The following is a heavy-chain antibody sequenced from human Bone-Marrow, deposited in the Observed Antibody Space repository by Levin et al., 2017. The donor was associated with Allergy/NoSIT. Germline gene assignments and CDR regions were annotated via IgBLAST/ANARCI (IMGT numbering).Heavy chain of an antibody. D-gene: IGHD3-10*01. CDR2: ISAYNGNT. Sequence: ASVKVSCKASGYTFTSYGISWVRQAPGQGLEWMGWISAYNGNTNYAQKLQGRVTMTTDTSTSTAYMELRSLRSDDTAVYYCARGLYGSGSYLRGDYFDYWGQGTLVTVSS. CDR1: GYTFTSYG. V-gene: IGHV1-18*01. J-gene: IGHJ4*02. CDR3: ARGLYGSGSYLRGDYFDY.